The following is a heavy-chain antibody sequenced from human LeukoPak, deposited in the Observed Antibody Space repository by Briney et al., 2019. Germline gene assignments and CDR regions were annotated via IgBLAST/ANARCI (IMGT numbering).Heavy chain of an antibody. CDR2: ISVYSGNT. CDR1: GYTFASYG. J-gene: IGHJ5*02. CDR3: ARDGWSLGP. Sequence: ASVKVSCKASGYTFASYGGTWVRQAPGQGPEWMAWISVYSGNTEYAQKFQDRVTLTADTSTSTVYMELRSLRSDDTAVYYCARDGWSLGPWGQGTLVTVSS. V-gene: IGHV1-18*01. D-gene: IGHD2-8*01.